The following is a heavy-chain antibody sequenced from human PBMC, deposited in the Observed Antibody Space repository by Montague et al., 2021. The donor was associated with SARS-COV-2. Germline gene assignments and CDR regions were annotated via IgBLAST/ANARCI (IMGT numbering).Heavy chain of an antibody. CDR1: GFSLSTSGVG. CDR2: IYWDDDK. J-gene: IGHJ4*02. CDR3: AHRGDLWVGPYFDY. D-gene: IGHD2-21*02. Sequence: PALVKPTQTLTLTCTFSGFSLSTSGVGVGWIRQPPGKALEWLALIYWDDDKRYSPSLKSRLTITKDTSKNQVVLTMTNMDPVDTATYCCAHRGDLWVGPYFDYWGQGTLVTVSS. V-gene: IGHV2-5*02.